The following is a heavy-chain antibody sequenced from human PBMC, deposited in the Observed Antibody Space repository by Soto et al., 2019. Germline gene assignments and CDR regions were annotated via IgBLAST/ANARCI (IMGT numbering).Heavy chain of an antibody. J-gene: IGHJ6*02. CDR3: AMLNSGSYSYHGMDV. CDR2: ISGSGGNT. Sequence: EVQLLESGGDLVQPGGSLRLSCAASGFTFSSYAMNWVRQAPGKGLEWVSAISGSGGNTFYADSVKGRFTISRDTSTHTLCLQMHSLRAEDTAIYYCAMLNSGSYSYHGMDVWGQGTTVTVSS. CDR1: GFTFSSYA. V-gene: IGHV3-23*01. D-gene: IGHD1-26*01.